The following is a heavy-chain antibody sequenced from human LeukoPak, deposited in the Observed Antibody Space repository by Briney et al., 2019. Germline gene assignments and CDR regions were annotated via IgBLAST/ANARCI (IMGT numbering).Heavy chain of an antibody. Sequence: SETLSLTCTVSGGSLSSNTYSWGWIRQPPGQGLEWIGNIYYDGNTYYNPSLKGRVTISVDTSKNQFSLKLSSVTAADTAVYYCATLPRASSYYGSGSYWGHGTLVTVSS. V-gene: IGHV4-39*01. CDR1: GGSLSSNTYS. CDR2: IYYDGNT. CDR3: ATLPRASSYYGSGSY. J-gene: IGHJ4*01. D-gene: IGHD3-10*01.